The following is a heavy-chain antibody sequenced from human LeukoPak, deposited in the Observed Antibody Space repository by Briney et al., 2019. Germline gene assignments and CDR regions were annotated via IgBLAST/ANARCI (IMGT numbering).Heavy chain of an antibody. Sequence: AGGSLRLSCAASGFTFSSYGMHWVRQAPGKGLEWVAVISYDGSNKYYADSVKGRFTISRDNSKDTLYLQMNSLRAEDTAVYYCARALGYCSSTSCRLPDDYWGQGTLVTVSS. D-gene: IGHD2-2*01. J-gene: IGHJ4*02. CDR1: GFTFSSYG. V-gene: IGHV3-30*03. CDR2: ISYDGSNK. CDR3: ARALGYCSSTSCRLPDDY.